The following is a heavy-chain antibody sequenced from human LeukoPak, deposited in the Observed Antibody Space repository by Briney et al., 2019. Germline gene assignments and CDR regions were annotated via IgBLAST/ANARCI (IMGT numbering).Heavy chain of an antibody. CDR3: ARHLGGVIYLDY. J-gene: IGHJ4*02. D-gene: IGHD2/OR15-2a*01. Sequence: SETLTLTCTVSGASITGHDWSWIRQPPGKGLEWIGFIYYSGSTNYNPSLKSRVTISVDTSKNQFSLTMSSVTAADTAVYYCARHLGGVIYLDYWGQGTLVTVSS. V-gene: IGHV4-59*08. CDR1: GASITGHD. CDR2: IYYSGST.